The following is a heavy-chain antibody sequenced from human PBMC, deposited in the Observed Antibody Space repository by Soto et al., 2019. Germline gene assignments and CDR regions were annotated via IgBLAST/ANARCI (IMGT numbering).Heavy chain of an antibody. J-gene: IGHJ5*02. CDR3: ARETYGDYFGYFDP. CDR1: GGSISSGGYS. CDR2: IYHSGST. V-gene: IGHV4-30-2*01. Sequence: PSETLSLTCAVSGGSISSGGYSWSWILHPPGKGLEWIGYIYHSGSTYYNPSLKSRVPISVERSKNQFSLKLSSVTAAATAVYNCARETYGDYFGYFDPWVQGIQVTVSS. D-gene: IGHD4-17*01.